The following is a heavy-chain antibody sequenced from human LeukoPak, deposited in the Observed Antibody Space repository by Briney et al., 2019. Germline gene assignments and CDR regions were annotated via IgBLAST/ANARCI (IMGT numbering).Heavy chain of an antibody. J-gene: IGHJ3*02. CDR1: GFTFPASY. CDR3: ARHQNSGSPAAFDI. D-gene: IGHD1-26*01. CDR2: IHPNSGDT. Sequence: GASVKVSCKASGFTFPASYVHWVRQAPGQGLEWMGWIHPNSGDTNYAQKFQGRVAMTRDTSISTVYMQMSSLKSDDTAMYYCARHQNSGSPAAFDIWGQGTMVTVSS. V-gene: IGHV1-2*02.